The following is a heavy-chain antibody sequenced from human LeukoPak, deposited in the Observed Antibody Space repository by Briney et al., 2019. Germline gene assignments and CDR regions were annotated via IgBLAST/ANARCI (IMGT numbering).Heavy chain of an antibody. Sequence: GGSLRLSCAASGFTFSSYGMNWVRQAPGKGLEWVSSISSSSSYIYYADSVKGRFTISRDNAKNSLYLQMNSLRAEDTAVYYCARSPRMATPQYYFDYWGQGTLVTVSS. J-gene: IGHJ4*02. V-gene: IGHV3-21*04. CDR2: ISSSSSYI. CDR1: GFTFSSYG. D-gene: IGHD5-24*01. CDR3: ARSPRMATPQYYFDY.